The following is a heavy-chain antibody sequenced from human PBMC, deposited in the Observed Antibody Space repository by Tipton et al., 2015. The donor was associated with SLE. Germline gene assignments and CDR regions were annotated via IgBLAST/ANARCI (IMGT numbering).Heavy chain of an antibody. CDR3: AKGYCSSTSCSGVAFDI. Sequence: SLRLSCAASGFTFSSYAMSWVRQAPGKGLEWVSAISGSGGSTYYADSVKGRFTISRDNSKNTMYLQMNSLRAEDTAVYYCAKGYCSSTSCSGVAFDIWGQGTMVTVSS. CDR2: ISGSGGST. D-gene: IGHD2-2*01. V-gene: IGHV3-23*01. J-gene: IGHJ3*02. CDR1: GFTFSSYA.